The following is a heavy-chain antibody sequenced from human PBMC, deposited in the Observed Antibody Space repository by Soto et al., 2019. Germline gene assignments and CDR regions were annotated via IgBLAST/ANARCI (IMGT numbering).Heavy chain of an antibody. Sequence: QVQLVQSGAEVKKPGSSVKVSCKASGGTFSSYAISWVRQAPGQGLEWMGGIIPIFGTANYAQKFQGRVTITADESTSTADMELSSLRADDTAVYYCARHRGDCSGGSCYPLYYYYYGMDVWGQGTTVTVSS. J-gene: IGHJ6*02. CDR2: IIPIFGTA. CDR1: GGTFSSYA. V-gene: IGHV1-69*01. D-gene: IGHD2-15*01. CDR3: ARHRGDCSGGSCYPLYYYYYGMDV.